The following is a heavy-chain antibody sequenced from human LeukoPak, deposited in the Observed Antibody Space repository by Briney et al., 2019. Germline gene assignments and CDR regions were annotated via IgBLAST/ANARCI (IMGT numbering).Heavy chain of an antibody. D-gene: IGHD3-3*01. CDR1: GFTFSSYA. CDR2: ISGSGGST. V-gene: IGHV3-23*01. CDR3: AKDYDFWSGYPFDP. Sequence: GGSLRLSCAASGFTFSSYAMSWARQAPGKGLEWVSAISGSGGSTYYADSVKGRFTISRDNSKNTLYLQMNSLRAEDTAVYYCAKDYDFWSGYPFDPWGQGTLVTVSS. J-gene: IGHJ5*02.